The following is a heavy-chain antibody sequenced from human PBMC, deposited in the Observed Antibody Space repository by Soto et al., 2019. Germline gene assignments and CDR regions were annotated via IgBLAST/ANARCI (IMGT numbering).Heavy chain of an antibody. CDR3: AKEDDVVLMVYGNHFDY. D-gene: IGHD2-8*01. CDR1: GFTFSSYA. J-gene: IGHJ4*02. Sequence: SLRLSCAASGFTFSSYAMSWVRQAPGKGLEWVSAISGSGGGTYYADSVKGRFTISRDNSKNTLYLQMNSLRAEDTAIYYCAKEDDVVLMVYGNHFDYWGQGTLVTVSS. V-gene: IGHV3-23*01. CDR2: ISGSGGGT.